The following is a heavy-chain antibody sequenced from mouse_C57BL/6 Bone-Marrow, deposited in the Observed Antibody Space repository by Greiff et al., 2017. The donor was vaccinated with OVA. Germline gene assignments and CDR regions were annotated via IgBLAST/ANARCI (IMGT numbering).Heavy chain of an antibody. D-gene: IGHD1-1*01. V-gene: IGHV1-26*01. Sequence: VQLQQSGPELVKPGASVKISCKASGYTFTDYYMNWVKQSHGKSLEWIGDINPNNGGTSYNQKLKGKATLTVDKSSSTAYMELRSLTSEDSAVYYCARYYGSSYAYWGQGTLVTVSA. J-gene: IGHJ3*01. CDR2: INPNNGGT. CDR3: ARYYGSSYAY. CDR1: GYTFTDYY.